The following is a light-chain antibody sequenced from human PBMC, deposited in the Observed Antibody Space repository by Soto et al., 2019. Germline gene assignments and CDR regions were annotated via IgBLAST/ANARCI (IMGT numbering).Light chain of an antibody. Sequence: QSVLTQPPSVSGAPGQRVTISCTGSRSNIGAGYDVHWYQQLPGTAPKVLIYANSNRPPGVPARFSASKSGTSASLAITGLQAEDEADYYCQSYDSSLSVVFGGGTKLTVL. CDR1: RSNIGAGYD. CDR3: QSYDSSLSVV. V-gene: IGLV1-40*01. J-gene: IGLJ2*01. CDR2: ANS.